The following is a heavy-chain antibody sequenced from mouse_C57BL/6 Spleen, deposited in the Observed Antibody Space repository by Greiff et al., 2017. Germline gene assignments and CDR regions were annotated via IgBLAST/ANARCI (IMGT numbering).Heavy chain of an antibody. Sequence: DVMLVESGGGLVQPGGSLKLSCAASGFTFSDYGMAWVRQAPRKGPEWVAFISNLAYSIYYADTVTGRFTISRENAKNTLYLEMSSLRSEDTAMYYCARRGNYDLYAMDYWGQGTSVTVSS. CDR3: ARRGNYDLYAMDY. CDR1: GFTFSDYG. D-gene: IGHD2-4*01. J-gene: IGHJ4*01. CDR2: ISNLAYSI. V-gene: IGHV5-15*04.